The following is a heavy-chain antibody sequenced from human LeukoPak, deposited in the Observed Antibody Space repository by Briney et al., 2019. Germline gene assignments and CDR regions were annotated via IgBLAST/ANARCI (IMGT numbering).Heavy chain of an antibody. CDR1: GFTFSNYW. V-gene: IGHV3-7*01. J-gene: IGHJ6*03. Sequence: GGSLRLSCAASGFTFSNYWMSWVRQAPGKGLEWVADIKQDGSEKLYVNSVRGRFTISRDNAKMSLFLQMNSLRAEDTAVYYCARDNGVVHGVYYMDVWGKGTTVTVS. CDR2: IKQDGSEK. D-gene: IGHD3-3*01. CDR3: ARDNGVVHGVYYMDV.